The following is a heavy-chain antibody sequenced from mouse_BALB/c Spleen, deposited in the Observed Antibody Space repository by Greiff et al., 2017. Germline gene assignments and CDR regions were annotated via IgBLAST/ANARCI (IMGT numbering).Heavy chain of an antibody. CDR1: GFSLTSYG. D-gene: IGHD2-4*01. Sequence: VQLQESGPGLVAPSQSLSITCTVSGFSLTSYGVHWVRQPPGKGLEWLGVIWAGGSTNYNSALMSRLSISKDNSKSQVFLKMNSLQTDDTAMYYCARDLMITTRGRDAMDYWGQGTSVTVSS. J-gene: IGHJ4*01. CDR2: IWAGGST. CDR3: ARDLMITTRGRDAMDY. V-gene: IGHV2-9*02.